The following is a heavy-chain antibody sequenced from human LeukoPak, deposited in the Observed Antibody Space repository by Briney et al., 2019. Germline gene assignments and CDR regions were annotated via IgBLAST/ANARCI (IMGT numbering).Heavy chain of an antibody. V-gene: IGHV3-33*01. CDR3: ARDFSQYSGSYVDQ. CDR1: GFTFSGYA. D-gene: IGHD1-26*01. J-gene: IGHJ5*02. Sequence: GGSLRLSCAASGFTFSGYAMHWVRQAPGKGLEWVAVIWNDGSNKEYGDSVKGRFTISRDNSKNTLFLQVSNLRAEGTALHYCARDFSQYSGSYVDQWGQGTLVTVSS. CDR2: IWNDGSNK.